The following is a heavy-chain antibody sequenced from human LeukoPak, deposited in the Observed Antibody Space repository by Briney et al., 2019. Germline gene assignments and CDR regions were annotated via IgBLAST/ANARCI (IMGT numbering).Heavy chain of an antibody. V-gene: IGHV4-59*01. CDR1: GGSGGSISNYY. D-gene: IGHD6-19*01. CDR2: IYYSGTT. Sequence: SETLSLTCTVSGGSGGSISNYYWSWIRHPPGKGLEWIGNIYYSGTTNYNPSLKSRVTISQDTSKNHFSLKLRSVTAADTAVYYCARMISSGWRRGDAFDIWGQGTMVTVSS. CDR3: ARMISSGWRRGDAFDI. J-gene: IGHJ3*02.